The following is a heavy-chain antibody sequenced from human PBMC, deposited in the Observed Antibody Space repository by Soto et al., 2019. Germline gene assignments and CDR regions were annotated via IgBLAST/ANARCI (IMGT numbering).Heavy chain of an antibody. CDR1: GYSFTSYW. CDR3: ARHLPDSYEIFGVVKGYYYGMDV. CDR2: IYPGDSDT. D-gene: IGHD3-3*01. V-gene: IGHV5-51*01. Sequence: LGESLKISCKGSGYSFTSYWIGWVRQMPGKGLEWMGIIYPGDSDTRYSPSFQGQVTISADKSISTAYLQWSSLKASDTAMYYCARHLPDSYEIFGVVKGYYYGMDVWGQGTTVTVSS. J-gene: IGHJ6*02.